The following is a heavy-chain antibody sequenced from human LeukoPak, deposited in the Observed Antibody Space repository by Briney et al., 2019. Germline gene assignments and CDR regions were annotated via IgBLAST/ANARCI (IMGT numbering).Heavy chain of an antibody. D-gene: IGHD1-26*01. CDR3: AIGWELHRFGY. CDR1: GFTFRSYA. V-gene: IGHV3-23*01. Sequence: GGSLRLSCAASGFTFRSYAMNWVRQAPGKGLEWVSGISNSGDTTYYADSVKGRFTISRDNSKNALYLQMDSLRAEDTAVYYCAIGWELHRFGYWGQGTLVTVSS. J-gene: IGHJ4*02. CDR2: ISNSGDTT.